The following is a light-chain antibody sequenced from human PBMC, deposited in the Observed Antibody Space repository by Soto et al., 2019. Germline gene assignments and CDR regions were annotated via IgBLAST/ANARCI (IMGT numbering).Light chain of an antibody. V-gene: IGKV3-15*01. CDR3: QQYNTWPHT. Sequence: DIVMTQSPVTLSVSPGERDTRSCRASQSASTNLAWYQQKPGQSPRLLLYGSSTRATGIPARFRGSGSGTEFTLAISSLQSEDFAVYYCQQYNTWPHTLGQGTKLQIQ. CDR1: QSASTN. J-gene: IGKJ2*01. CDR2: GSS.